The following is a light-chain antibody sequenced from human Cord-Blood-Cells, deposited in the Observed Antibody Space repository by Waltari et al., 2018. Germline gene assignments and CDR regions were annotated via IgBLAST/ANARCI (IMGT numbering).Light chain of an antibody. J-gene: IGLJ2*01. CDR2: GNS. CDR3: QSYDSSLSAVV. CDR1: SSHIGAGHD. V-gene: IGLV1-40*01. Sequence: QSVLTQPPSVSGAPGQRVTISCTGSSSHIGAGHDVHRYQQLPGTAPNLLIYGNSNRPSGVPDRFSGSKSGTSASLAITGLQAEYEADYYCQSYDSSLSAVVFGGGTKLTVL.